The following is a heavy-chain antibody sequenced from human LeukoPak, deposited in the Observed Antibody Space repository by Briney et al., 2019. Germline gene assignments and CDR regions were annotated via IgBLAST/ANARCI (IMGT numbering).Heavy chain of an antibody. CDR1: GFTFSSYS. J-gene: IGHJ4*02. V-gene: IGHV3-21*01. Sequence: GGSLRLSCAASGFTFSSYSMNWVRQAPGKGLEWVASISSSSSYVYYADSVKGRFTISRDNAKNSLYLQMNSLRAEDTAVYYCARYFHSYGSGSYYLDYWGQGTLVTVSS. CDR3: ARYFHSYGSGSYYLDY. CDR2: ISSSSSYV. D-gene: IGHD3-10*01.